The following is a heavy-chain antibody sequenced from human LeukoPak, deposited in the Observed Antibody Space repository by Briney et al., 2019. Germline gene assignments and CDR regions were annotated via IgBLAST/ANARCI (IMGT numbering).Heavy chain of an antibody. CDR2: IKQDGSEK. V-gene: IGHV3-7*01. Sequence: GGSLRLSCAASGFTFSSYWMSWVRQAPGKGLEWVANIKQDGSEKYYVDSVKGRFTISRDNAKNSLYLQMNSLRAEDTAVYYCARVRADYYGTRSYQKYYYYMDVWGKGTTVTVSS. D-gene: IGHD3-10*01. CDR3: ARVRADYYGTRSYQKYYYYMDV. CDR1: GFTFSSYW. J-gene: IGHJ6*03.